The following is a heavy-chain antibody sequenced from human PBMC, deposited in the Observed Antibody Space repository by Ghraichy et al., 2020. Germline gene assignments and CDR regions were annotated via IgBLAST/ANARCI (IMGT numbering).Heavy chain of an antibody. J-gene: IGHJ5*02. CDR3: ARDSTSGWFDP. V-gene: IGHV1-69*04. Sequence: SVKVSCKASGGTFSSYTISWVRQAPGQGLEWMGRIIPILGIANYAQKFQGRVTITADKSTSTAYMELSSLRSEDTAVYYCARDSTSGWFDPWGQGTLVTVSS. CDR1: GGTFSSYT. CDR2: IIPILGIA. D-gene: IGHD2/OR15-2a*01.